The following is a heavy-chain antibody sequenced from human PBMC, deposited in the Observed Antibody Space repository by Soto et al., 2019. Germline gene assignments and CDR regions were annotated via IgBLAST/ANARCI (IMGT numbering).Heavy chain of an antibody. CDR2: INHSGST. J-gene: IGHJ4*02. D-gene: IGHD2-2*03. V-gene: IGHV4-34*01. Sequence: SVTLSLTCAVYGGSFSGYYWSWIRQPPGKGLEWIGEINHSGSTNYNPSLKSRVTISVDTSKNQFSLKLSSVTAADTAVYYCARGLDIVVVPAAMPYFDYWGQGTLVTVSS. CDR1: GGSFSGYY. CDR3: ARGLDIVVVPAAMPYFDY.